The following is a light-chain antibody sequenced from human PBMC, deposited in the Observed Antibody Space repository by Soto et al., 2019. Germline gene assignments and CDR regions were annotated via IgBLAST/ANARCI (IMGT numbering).Light chain of an antibody. CDR3: MQGTHWPRT. V-gene: IGKV2-30*01. CDR2: KVS. J-gene: IGKJ1*01. Sequence: DVVLSQSPLSLPVTLGQPASISCSSGHGLVFSDGNTYLNWYHQRPGQSPRRLIYKVSYRDSGVPERFRGSGSGTDFTLKITRVEAEDVGVYYCMQGTHWPRTFGQGTKVDIK. CDR1: HGLVFSDGNTY.